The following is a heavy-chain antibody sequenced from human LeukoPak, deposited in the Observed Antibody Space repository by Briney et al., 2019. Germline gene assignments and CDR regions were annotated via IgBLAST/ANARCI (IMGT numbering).Heavy chain of an antibody. V-gene: IGHV3-53*01. CDR2: IYSGGST. CDR1: GFTVSSNY. D-gene: IGHD4-23*01. J-gene: IGHJ4*02. CDR3: ARTFGGNAETGVDY. Sequence: GGSLRLSCAASGFTVSSNYMTWVRQAPGKGLEGGSTIYSGGSTYYADSVKGRFTISRDNSKNTLYLQMSSLRAEDTAVYYCARTFGGNAETGVDYWGQGTLVTVSS.